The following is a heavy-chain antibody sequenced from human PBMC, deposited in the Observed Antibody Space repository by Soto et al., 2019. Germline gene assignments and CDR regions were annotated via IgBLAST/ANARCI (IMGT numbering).Heavy chain of an antibody. CDR1: GYTFTSYG. CDR3: ARIFWSGYYTGIYYSYGMDV. Sequence: GASVKVSCKASGYTFTSYGISWVRQAPGQGLEWMEWISAYNGNTNYAQKLQGRVTMTTDTSTSTAYMELRSLRSDDTAVYYCARIFWSGYYTGIYYSYGMDVWGPGTTVTVSS. V-gene: IGHV1-18*04. D-gene: IGHD3-3*01. J-gene: IGHJ6*02. CDR2: ISAYNGNT.